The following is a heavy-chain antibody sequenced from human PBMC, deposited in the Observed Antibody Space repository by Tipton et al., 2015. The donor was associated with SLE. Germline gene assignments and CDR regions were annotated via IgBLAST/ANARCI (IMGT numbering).Heavy chain of an antibody. J-gene: IGHJ4*02. V-gene: IGHV4-30-2*01. CDR2: IYHSGST. D-gene: IGHD2-15*01. Sequence: TLSLTCAVSGGSISSGGYSWSWIRQPPGKGLEWIGYIYHSGSTYYNPSLKSRVTISVDTSKNQFSLKLSSVTAADTAVYYCARGGKVVAGTERDFDSWGQGTPVTVSS. CDR3: ARGGKVVAGTERDFDS. CDR1: GGSISSGGYS.